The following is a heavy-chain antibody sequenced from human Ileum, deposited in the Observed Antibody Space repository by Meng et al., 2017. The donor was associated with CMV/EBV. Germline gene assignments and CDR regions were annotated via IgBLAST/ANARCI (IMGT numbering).Heavy chain of an antibody. V-gene: IGHV4-30-4*08. Sequence: QVQVQESGPGLVKPSQTLSLTCTVSGGSITSGNYYWSWFRQPPGRGLEWIGYIYYSGSPYYKPSLKSRVTISLDTSKNQFSLNLRSVTATDSAVYYCVRQVVAASFDYWGQGALVTVSS. CDR3: VRQVVAASFDY. CDR2: IYYSGSP. CDR1: GGSITSGNYY. J-gene: IGHJ4*02. D-gene: IGHD2-15*01.